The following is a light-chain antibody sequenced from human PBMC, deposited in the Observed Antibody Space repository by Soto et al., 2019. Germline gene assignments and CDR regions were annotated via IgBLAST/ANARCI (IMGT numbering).Light chain of an antibody. CDR2: NAS. Sequence: DIQMTQSPSTLSASVGDRVTITCRASQSISSWLAWYQQKPGKAPKILIYNASSLENGVPARFGGSGSGTEFTLTINSLQPDDFATYFCQQYVRYSPTFGQGTKVEIK. CDR1: QSISSW. J-gene: IGKJ1*01. CDR3: QQYVRYSPT. V-gene: IGKV1-5*03.